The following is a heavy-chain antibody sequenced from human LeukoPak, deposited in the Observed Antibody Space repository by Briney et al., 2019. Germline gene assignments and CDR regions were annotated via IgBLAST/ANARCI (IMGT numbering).Heavy chain of an antibody. CDR1: GFTFSSYW. D-gene: IGHD2/OR15-2a*01. Sequence: GGSLRLSCAGSGFTFSSYWMHWVRQAPGKGLEWVAVVSYGGSNKYYADSVKGRFTISRDNSKNTLYLQMNSLRAEDTALYYCATTQSSLYYYYYYMDVWGKGTTVTVSS. V-gene: IGHV3-30-3*01. CDR3: ATTQSSLYYYYYYMDV. J-gene: IGHJ6*03. CDR2: VSYGGSNK.